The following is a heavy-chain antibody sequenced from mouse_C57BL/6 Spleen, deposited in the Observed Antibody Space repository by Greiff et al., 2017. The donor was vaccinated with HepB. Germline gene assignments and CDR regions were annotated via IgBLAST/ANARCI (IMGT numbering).Heavy chain of an antibody. CDR2: FYPGSGSI. CDR1: GYTFTEYT. CDR3: ARDEDRGYGSGFLTYFAY. D-gene: IGHD1-1*01. V-gene: IGHV1-62-2*01. Sequence: QVQLQQSGAELVKPGASVKLSCKASGYTFTEYTIHWVKQRSGQGLEWIGWFYPGSGSIKYNEKFKDKATLTADKSSSTVYMELSRLTSEDSAVYFCARDEDRGYGSGFLTYFAYWGQGTLVTVSA. J-gene: IGHJ3*01.